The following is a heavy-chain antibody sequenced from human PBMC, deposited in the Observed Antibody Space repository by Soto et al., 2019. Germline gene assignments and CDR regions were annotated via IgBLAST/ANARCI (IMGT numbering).Heavy chain of an antibody. D-gene: IGHD5-18*01. CDR2: IYYSGST. CDR3: ARVNGYGYENNWFDP. J-gene: IGHJ5*02. V-gene: IGHV4-59*01. CDR1: GGSISSYY. Sequence: SETRSLTCTVSGGSISSYYWSWIRQPPGKGLEWIGYIYYSGSTNYNPSLKSRVTISVDTSKNQFSLKLSSVTAADTAVYYCARVNGYGYENNWFDPWGQGTLVTVS.